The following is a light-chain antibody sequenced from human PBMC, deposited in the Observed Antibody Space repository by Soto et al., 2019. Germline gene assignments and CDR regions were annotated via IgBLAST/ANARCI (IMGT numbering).Light chain of an antibody. CDR1: QSVSSN. Sequence: EIVMTQSPATPSVSPGERATLSCRASQSVSSNLAWYQQKPGQAPRLLIYGASTRAIGIPARFSGSGSGTEFTLTISSLQSEDFAVYYCQQYNNWPRTFGQGTKVEIK. CDR3: QQYNNWPRT. V-gene: IGKV3-15*01. CDR2: GAS. J-gene: IGKJ1*01.